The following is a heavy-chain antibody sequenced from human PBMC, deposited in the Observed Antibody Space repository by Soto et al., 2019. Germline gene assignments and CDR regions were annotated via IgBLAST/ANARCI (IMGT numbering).Heavy chain of an antibody. D-gene: IGHD2-15*01. CDR2: IYYSGST. CDR3: ARPGNIVGCCWWYFDL. CDR1: GGSISSTYY. J-gene: IGHJ2*01. Sequence: SETLSLTCTVSGGSISSTYYWGWIRQPPGKGLEWIGSIYYSGSTYYNPSLKSRVTISVDTSKNQFSLKLTSVTAADTAVYYFARPGNIVGCCWWYFDLWGRGTLVTVSS. V-gene: IGHV4-39*01.